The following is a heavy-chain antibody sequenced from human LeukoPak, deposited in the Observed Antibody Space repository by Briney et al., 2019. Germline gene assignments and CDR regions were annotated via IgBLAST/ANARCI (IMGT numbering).Heavy chain of an antibody. J-gene: IGHJ6*02. Sequence: PGGSLRLSCAASGFSFSSYSMNWVRQAPGKELEWVSYISHTGSTMSYADSVKGRFTISRDNARNSLYLQMNSLRAEDTAVYYCAIPPLSGTGSSRPLAGMDVWGQGTTVTVSS. CDR3: AIPPLSGTGSSRPLAGMDV. D-gene: IGHD3-10*01. V-gene: IGHV3-48*04. CDR2: ISHTGSTM. CDR1: GFSFSSYS.